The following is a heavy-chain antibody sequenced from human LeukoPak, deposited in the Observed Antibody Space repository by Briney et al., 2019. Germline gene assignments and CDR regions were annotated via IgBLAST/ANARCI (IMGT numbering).Heavy chain of an antibody. V-gene: IGHV3-30*04. CDR2: ISSDGSNK. CDR1: GFTFSSCA. CDR3: ARGPLYGIAVADSYYFDY. Sequence: PGRSPRLSCAASGFTFSSCAMHWVRQAPGKGLEWVAVISSDGSNKYYADSVKGRFTISRDNSKNTLYLQMNSLRAEDTAVYYCARGPLYGIAVADSYYFDYWGQGTLVTVSS. D-gene: IGHD6-19*01. J-gene: IGHJ4*02.